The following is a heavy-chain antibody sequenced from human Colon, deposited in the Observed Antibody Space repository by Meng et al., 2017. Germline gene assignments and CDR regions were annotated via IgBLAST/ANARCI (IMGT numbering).Heavy chain of an antibody. J-gene: IGHJ4*02. Sequence: QVQLQESGPGLVKPSETLSPPCTASVGTIRSISTSWDWVRQSPGTRLEWIGGIYYSGATYYNPSLKSRVTISVDTSKNQFSLKLSSVTAADTAVHYCARVGYCSGGSCSFRYFDYWGQGILVTVSS. D-gene: IGHD2-15*01. CDR3: ARVGYCSGGSCSFRYFDY. V-gene: IGHV4-39*07. CDR1: VGTIRSISTS. CDR2: IYYSGAT.